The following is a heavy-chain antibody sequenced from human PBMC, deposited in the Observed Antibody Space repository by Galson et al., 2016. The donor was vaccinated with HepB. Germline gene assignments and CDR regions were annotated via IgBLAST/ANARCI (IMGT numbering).Heavy chain of an antibody. Sequence: SLRLSCAASGFTFSNYWMNWVRQAPGKGLEWVANIKQDGSEIYYVDSVKGRFVISRDNAKNSLFLQINSLRAEDTAVYYCARRSPWGDFDYWGQGTLVTVSS. D-gene: IGHD3-16*01. CDR2: IKQDGSEI. V-gene: IGHV3-7*03. J-gene: IGHJ4*02. CDR3: ARRSPWGDFDY. CDR1: GFTFSNYW.